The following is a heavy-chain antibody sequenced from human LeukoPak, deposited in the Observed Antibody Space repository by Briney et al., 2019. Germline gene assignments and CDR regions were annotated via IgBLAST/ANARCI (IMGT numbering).Heavy chain of an antibody. CDR3: ARDPYTSSSWYRGRANNWFDP. CDR1: GYTFTTYP. D-gene: IGHD6-13*01. Sequence: ASVKVSCKASGYTFTTYPMNWVRQAPGQGLEWMGWIHTDTGNPTYAQGFTGRFVFSLDTSVSTAYLQISSLKAEDTAVYYCARDPYTSSSWYRGRANNWFDPWGQGTLVTVSS. CDR2: IHTDTGNP. V-gene: IGHV7-4-1*02. J-gene: IGHJ5*02.